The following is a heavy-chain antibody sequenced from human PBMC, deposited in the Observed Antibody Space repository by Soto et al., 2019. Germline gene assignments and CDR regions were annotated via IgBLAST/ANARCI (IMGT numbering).Heavy chain of an antibody. D-gene: IGHD2-15*01. V-gene: IGHV3-23*01. CDR1: GFTFSSYA. CDR3: ARTLVAASSWGVYYFDY. CDR2: ISGSGGST. J-gene: IGHJ4*02. Sequence: EVQLLESGGGLVQPGGSLRLSCAASGFTFSSYAMSWVRQAPGKGLEWVSAISGSGGSTYYADSVKGRFTISRDNSKNTLYLQMNSLRAEDTAVYYCARTLVAASSWGVYYFDYWGQGTLVTVSS.